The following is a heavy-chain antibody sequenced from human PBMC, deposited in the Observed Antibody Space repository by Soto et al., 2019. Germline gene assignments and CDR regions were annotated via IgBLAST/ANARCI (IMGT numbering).Heavy chain of an antibody. J-gene: IGHJ5*02. CDR2: IIPTFGTA. V-gene: IGHV1-69*12. CDR1: GAPFTSYA. Sequence: QVQLVQSGAEVKKPGSSVKVSCKASGAPFTSYAIPWVRQAPGQGLKGMGGIIPTFGTANYAQKFQARVRITADESTSTAYMELSSLRSEDTAVYYCARDRGPSSGYYPYWFDPWGQGTLVTVSS. D-gene: IGHD3-22*01. CDR3: ARDRGPSSGYYPYWFDP.